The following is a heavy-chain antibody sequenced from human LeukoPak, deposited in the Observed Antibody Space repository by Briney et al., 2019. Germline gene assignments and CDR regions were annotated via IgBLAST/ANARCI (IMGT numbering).Heavy chain of an antibody. CDR2: IIPILGIA. V-gene: IGHV1-69*04. D-gene: IGHD3-22*01. CDR1: GGTFSSYA. CDR3: ARVGPNYYDSSGYLYY. Sequence: GASVKVSCKASGGTFSSYAISWVRQAPGQGLEWMGRIIPILGIANYAQKFQGRVTITADKSTSTAYMELSSLRSEDTAVYYCARVGPNYYDSSGYLYYWGRGTLVNVSS. J-gene: IGHJ4*02.